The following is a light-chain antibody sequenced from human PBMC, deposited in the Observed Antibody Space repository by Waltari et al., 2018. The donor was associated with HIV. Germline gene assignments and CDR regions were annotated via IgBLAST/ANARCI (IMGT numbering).Light chain of an antibody. CDR2: INSEGSH. CDR1: SGHSNYA. V-gene: IGLV4-69*01. CDR3: QTWGNGTWV. J-gene: IGLJ3*02. Sequence: QLVLPQSPSASASLAASVKLTCTLNSGHSNYAIAWHQQQPETGPRFLMKINSEGSHNKGDGIPDRSAGSSSGAERYLTIASLRSEDEADYYCQTWGNGTWVFGGGTKVTVL.